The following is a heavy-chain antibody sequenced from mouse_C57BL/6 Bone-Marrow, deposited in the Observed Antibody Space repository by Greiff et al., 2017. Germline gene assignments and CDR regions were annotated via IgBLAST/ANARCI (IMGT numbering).Heavy chain of an antibody. J-gene: IGHJ3*01. V-gene: IGHV1-82*01. D-gene: IGHD1-1*01. CDR3: AYDYSSSYSFAY. Sequence: VQLQQSGPELVKPGASVKISCKASGYAFSGSWMNWVKQRPGKGLEWIGRIYPGDGGTNYNGKFKGKATLTADKTSSTAYMHLSSLTSEDSEVYISAYDYSSSYSFAYWGQGTLVTVSA. CDR1: GYAFSGSW. CDR2: IYPGDGGT.